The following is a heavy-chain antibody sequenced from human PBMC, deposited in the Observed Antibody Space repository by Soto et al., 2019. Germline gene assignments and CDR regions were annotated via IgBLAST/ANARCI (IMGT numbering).Heavy chain of an antibody. Sequence: QVQLVQSGAEVKKPGASVKVSCKASGYTFTSYYINWVRQATGQGLEWMGWMNPNSGNTVYAQKFQGRVTMTRNTSISTAYMELSSLRSQDTAVYYCAREKRSAYYYDYWGQGTLVTVSS. CDR2: MNPNSGNT. D-gene: IGHD3-22*01. CDR3: AREKRSAYYYDY. CDR1: GYTFTSYY. J-gene: IGHJ4*02. V-gene: IGHV1-8*01.